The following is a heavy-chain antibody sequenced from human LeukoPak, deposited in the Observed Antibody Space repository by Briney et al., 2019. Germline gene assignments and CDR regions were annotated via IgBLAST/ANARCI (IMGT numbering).Heavy chain of an antibody. V-gene: IGHV4-59*01. J-gene: IGHJ6*02. CDR2: IYYSGNT. Sequence: SETLSLTCTVSGDSISSYYWSWIRQPPGKGLEWIGYIYYSGNTNYNPSLKSRVTISVDTSKNQFSLNLTSVTAADTAVYYCARVHEGSGSYGPYYYYYGMDVWGQGTTVTVSS. CDR1: GDSISSYY. CDR3: ARVHEGSGSYGPYYYYYGMDV. D-gene: IGHD3-10*01.